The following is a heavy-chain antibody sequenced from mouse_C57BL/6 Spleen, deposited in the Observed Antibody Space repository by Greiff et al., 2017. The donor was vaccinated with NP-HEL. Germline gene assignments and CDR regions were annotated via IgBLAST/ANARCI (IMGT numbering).Heavy chain of an antibody. CDR1: GYAFSSSW. J-gene: IGHJ2*01. CDR2: IYPGDGDA. V-gene: IGHV1-82*01. CDR3: ARRGAYYSNYDADFDY. Sequence: VQLQESGPELVKPGASVKISCKASGYAFSSSWLNWVKQRPGKGLEWIGRIYPGDGDANYNGKFKGRATLTADKSSSTAYMQLSSLTSEDSAVYFCARRGAYYSNYDADFDYWGQGTTLTVSS. D-gene: IGHD2-5*01.